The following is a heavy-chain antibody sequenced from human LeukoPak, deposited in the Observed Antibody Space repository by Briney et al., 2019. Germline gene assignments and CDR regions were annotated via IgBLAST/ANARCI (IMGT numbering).Heavy chain of an antibody. Sequence: SETLSFTCAVYGGSFSGYYWSWIRQPPGKGLEWIGEINHSGSTNYNPSLKSRVTISVDTSKNQFSLKLSSVTAADTAVYYCARRAQRGYSYGGWFDPWGQGTLVTVSS. CDR2: INHSGST. V-gene: IGHV4-34*01. CDR1: GGSFSGYY. D-gene: IGHD5-18*01. J-gene: IGHJ5*02. CDR3: ARRAQRGYSYGGWFDP.